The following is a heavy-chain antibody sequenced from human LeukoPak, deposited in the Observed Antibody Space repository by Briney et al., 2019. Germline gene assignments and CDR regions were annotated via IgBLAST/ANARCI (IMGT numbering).Heavy chain of an antibody. Sequence: GASVKVSCKASGYTFTSYDINWVRQATGQWLEWMGWMNPNSGNTGYAQKFQGRVTMTRNTSISTAYMELSSLRSEDTAVYYCAVFPSEAYYYYYYMDVWGKGTTVTVSS. CDR2: MNPNSGNT. CDR3: AVFPSEAYYYYYYMDV. D-gene: IGHD3-10*01. CDR1: GYTFTSYD. J-gene: IGHJ6*03. V-gene: IGHV1-8*01.